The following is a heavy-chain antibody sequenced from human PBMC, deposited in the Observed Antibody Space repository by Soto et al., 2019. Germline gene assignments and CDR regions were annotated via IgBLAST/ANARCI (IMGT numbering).Heavy chain of an antibody. J-gene: IGHJ5*02. CDR2: IYHSGST. V-gene: IGHV4-61*08. Sequence: QMQLQESGPGLMKPSETLSLTCTVSGGSVSNDAYYWSWIRQPPGKGLEWIGYIYHSGSTYYNPSLKSRVIISVDMSENQFSLRLNSVTAADTAVYYCARLGIGWEFPFDPWGQGTLVNVSS. CDR1: GGSVSNDAYY. CDR3: ARLGIGWEFPFDP. D-gene: IGHD1-26*01.